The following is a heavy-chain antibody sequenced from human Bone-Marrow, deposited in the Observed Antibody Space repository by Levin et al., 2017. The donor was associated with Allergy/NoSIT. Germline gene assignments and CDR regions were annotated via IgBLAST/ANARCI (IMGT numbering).Heavy chain of an antibody. CDR1: GFTVSNNY. D-gene: IGHD3-9*01. V-gene: IGHV3-66*02. CDR3: AGSPATGY. J-gene: IGHJ4*02. CDR2: IYSGGAT. Sequence: GESLRLSCAVSGFTVSNNYMSWVRQAPGKGLEGVSVIYSGGATNYVDSVKGRFTVSRDNSKNTLYLQMNSLRAEDTAVYYCAGSPATGYWGQGTLVTVSS.